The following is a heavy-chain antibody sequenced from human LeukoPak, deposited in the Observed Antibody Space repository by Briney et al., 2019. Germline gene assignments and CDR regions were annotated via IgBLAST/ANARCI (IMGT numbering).Heavy chain of an antibody. Sequence: PGGSLRLSCAASGFTFDDYGMSWVRQAPGKGLEWVSGINWNGGSTGYADSVKGRFTISRDNAKNSLYLQMNSLRAEDTALYHCARGPRKTQYQLLYVHYYYYMDVWGKGTTVTVSS. J-gene: IGHJ6*03. CDR1: GFTFDDYG. D-gene: IGHD2-2*02. CDR3: ARGPRKTQYQLLYVHYYYYMDV. CDR2: INWNGGST. V-gene: IGHV3-20*01.